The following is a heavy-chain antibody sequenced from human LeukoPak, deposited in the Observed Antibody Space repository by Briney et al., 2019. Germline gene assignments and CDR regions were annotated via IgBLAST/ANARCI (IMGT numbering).Heavy chain of an antibody. D-gene: IGHD2-21*02. CDR3: ARQVTYDGFDI. CDR1: GYSITSYW. J-gene: IGHJ3*02. V-gene: IGHV5-10-1*01. Sequence: TGESLRISCKGSGYSITSYWITWVRQMAGKGLEWMGRIDPSDSYNNYSPSFQGHVTTSADKSISTAYLQWSSLKASDTAMYYCARQVTYDGFDIWGQGTMVTVSS. CDR2: IDPSDSYN.